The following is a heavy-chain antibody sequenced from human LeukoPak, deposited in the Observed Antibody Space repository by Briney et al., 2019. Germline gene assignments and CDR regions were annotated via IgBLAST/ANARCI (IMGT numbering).Heavy chain of an antibody. V-gene: IGHV4-61*02. J-gene: IGHJ4*02. CDR2: VYTGSA. Sequence: PSQTLSLTCTVSGASISSNNYWWNWIRQPAGKGLEWIGRVYTGSANYNPSLKSRVDISVHTSKNQFSLKLTSVTAADTAVYYCASLGSRDSWGQGTLVTVSS. D-gene: IGHD3-10*01. CDR3: ASLGSRDS. CDR1: GASISSNNYW.